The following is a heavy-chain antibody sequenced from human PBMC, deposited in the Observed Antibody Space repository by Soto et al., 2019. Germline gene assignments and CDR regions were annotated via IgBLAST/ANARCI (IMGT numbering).Heavy chain of an antibody. J-gene: IGHJ4*02. Sequence: GGSLRLSCAASGFTFDDYAMHWVRQAPGKGLEWVSGISWNSGSIGYADSAKGRFTISRDNAKNSLYLQMNSLRAEDTALYYCAKDIGMGGSGWYFFDYWGQGTLVTVSS. CDR3: AKDIGMGGSGWYFFDY. D-gene: IGHD6-19*01. CDR1: GFTFDDYA. CDR2: ISWNSGSI. V-gene: IGHV3-9*01.